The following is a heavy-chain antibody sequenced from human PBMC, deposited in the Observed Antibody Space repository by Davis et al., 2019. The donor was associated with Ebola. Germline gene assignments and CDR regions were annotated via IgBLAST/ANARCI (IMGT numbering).Heavy chain of an antibody. D-gene: IGHD6-19*01. CDR3: ACRSSGGGVFDY. CDR2: IIPIFGTA. CDR1: GGTFSSYA. J-gene: IGHJ4*02. Sequence: SVKVSCKASGGTFSSYAISWVRQAPGQGLEWMGGIIPIFGTANYAQKFQGRVTITADESTSTAYMELSSLRSEDTAVYYCACRSSGGGVFDYWGQGTLVTVSS. V-gene: IGHV1-69*13.